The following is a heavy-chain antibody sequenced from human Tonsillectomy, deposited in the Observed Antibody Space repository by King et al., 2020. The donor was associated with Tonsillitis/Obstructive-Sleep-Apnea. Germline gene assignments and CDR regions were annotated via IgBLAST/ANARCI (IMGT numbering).Heavy chain of an antibody. D-gene: IGHD2-15*01. CDR3: AEGSPSHLFCSGSSCHRVSDYYYMDV. V-gene: IGHV4-4*02. CDR2: IYHSCST. Sequence: QLQESGPGLVKPSGTLSLTCAVSCGSISSSKWWSGVRQPPGKGLEWIGGIYHSCSTNYNPSINSRATISVDKYKNQFSLKLSSVTAAHTAVYYCAEGSPSHLFCSGSSCHRVSDYYYMDVWGKGTTVTVSS. CDR1: CGSISSSKW. J-gene: IGHJ6*03.